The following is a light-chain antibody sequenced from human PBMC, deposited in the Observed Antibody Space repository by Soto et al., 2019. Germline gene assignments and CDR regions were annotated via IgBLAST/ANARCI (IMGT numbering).Light chain of an antibody. Sequence: EIVMTKSPATLSVSPGARATLSCRASQSVSSNLAWYQQKPGQAPRLLIYGASTRATGIPARFSGSGSGTEVTLTIISLQSEDFAVYYCQQYNNWPPNTFGGGTKVEIK. J-gene: IGKJ4*01. CDR3: QQYNNWPPNT. CDR2: GAS. V-gene: IGKV3-15*01. CDR1: QSVSSN.